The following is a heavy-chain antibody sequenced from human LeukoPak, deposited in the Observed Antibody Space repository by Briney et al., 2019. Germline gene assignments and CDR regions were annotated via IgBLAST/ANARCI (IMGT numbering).Heavy chain of an antibody. V-gene: IGHV3-53*01. CDR1: GFTVSSKY. J-gene: IGHJ6*03. D-gene: IGHD1-26*01. Sequence: GGSLRLSCAASGFTVSSKYMSWVRQAPGKGLEWVSVIYIDGGTYYADSVKGRFTISRDYSKNTLYLQMTSLRAEDTAVYYCTKDRWELPKRNYMDVWGKGTTVTVSS. CDR3: TKDRWELPKRNYMDV. CDR2: IYIDGGT.